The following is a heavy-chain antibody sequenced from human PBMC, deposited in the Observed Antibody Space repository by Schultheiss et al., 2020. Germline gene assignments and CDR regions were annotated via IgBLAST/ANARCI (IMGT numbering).Heavy chain of an antibody. CDR2: ISWNSGNI. D-gene: IGHD5-12*01. V-gene: IGHV3-9*01. J-gene: IGHJ4*02. CDR1: GFTFDDYA. Sequence: GGSLRLSCAASGFTFDDYAMHWVRQAPGKGLEWVSGISWNSGNIGYADSVKGRFTISRDNAKNSLYLQMNSLKTEDTAVYYCARLGGYDTFDYWGQGTL. CDR3: ARLGGYDTFDY.